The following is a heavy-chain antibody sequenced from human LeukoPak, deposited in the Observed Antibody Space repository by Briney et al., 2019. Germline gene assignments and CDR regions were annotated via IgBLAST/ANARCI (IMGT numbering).Heavy chain of an antibody. V-gene: IGHV3-23*01. D-gene: IGHD1-26*01. Sequence: PGGSLRLSCAASGFTFSSYAMSWVRQAPGKGLEWVSAISGSGGSTYYADSVKGRLTISRDNSKNTLYLQMNSLRAEDTAVYYCAKADSGSYGYYYYMDVWGKGTTVTVSS. CDR1: GFTFSSYA. J-gene: IGHJ6*03. CDR2: ISGSGGST. CDR3: AKADSGSYGYYYYMDV.